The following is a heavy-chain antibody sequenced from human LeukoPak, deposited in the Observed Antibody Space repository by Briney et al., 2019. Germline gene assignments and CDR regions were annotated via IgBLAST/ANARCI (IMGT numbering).Heavy chain of an antibody. V-gene: IGHV3-23*01. J-gene: IGHJ4*02. D-gene: IGHD2-2*01. CDR1: GFTFSSYA. CDR3: AKGSRVHQLLLVG. CDR2: ISGSGGST. Sequence: GGSLRLSCAASGFTFSSYAMSWVRQAPGKGLEWVSAISGSGGSTHYADSVKGRFTISRDNSKNTLYLQMNSLRAEDTAVYYCAKGSRVHQLLLVGWGQGTLVTVSS.